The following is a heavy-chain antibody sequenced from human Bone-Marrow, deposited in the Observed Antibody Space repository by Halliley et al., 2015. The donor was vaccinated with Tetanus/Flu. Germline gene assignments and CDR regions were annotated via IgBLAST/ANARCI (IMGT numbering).Heavy chain of an antibody. Sequence: TLSLTCTVSGGPISGYQWSWLRQPPGKGLEWIADTYYSGTSNYNPSLRNRVTMSFDTSKRQFSLRLESVTAADTAVYYCARVSTSAYYFDFWGRGTLVVVSS. CDR1: GGPISGYQ. CDR3: ARVSTSAYYFDF. J-gene: IGHJ4*02. D-gene: IGHD2-2*01. V-gene: IGHV4-59*01. CDR2: TYYSGTS.